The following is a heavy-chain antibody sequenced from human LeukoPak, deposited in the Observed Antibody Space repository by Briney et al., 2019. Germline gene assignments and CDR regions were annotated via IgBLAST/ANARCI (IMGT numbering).Heavy chain of an antibody. CDR1: GCSISSSY. V-gene: IGHV4-59*08. Sequence: KSSETLSLTCTVSGCSISSSYWSWIRQPPGKGLEWIGYIYYSGSTNYNPSLKSRVTISIDTSKNQFSLKLSSVTAADTAVYYCARRFGGYSNFDYWGPGTLVTVSS. CDR3: ARRFGGYSNFDY. D-gene: IGHD5-12*01. J-gene: IGHJ4*02. CDR2: IYYSGST.